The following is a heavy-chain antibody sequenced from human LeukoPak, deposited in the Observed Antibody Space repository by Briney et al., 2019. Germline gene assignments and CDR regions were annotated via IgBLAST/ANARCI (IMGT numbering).Heavy chain of an antibody. D-gene: IGHD3-22*01. V-gene: IGHV4-59*01. J-gene: IGHJ4*02. CDR1: GGSISSYY. Sequence: PSETLSLTCTVSGGSISSYYWSWIRQPPDKGLEWIGFISYSGTTNYNPSLESRVTISLDTSKNQFSLKLSSVTAADTAVYYCARDPSYYYDSSGYRIWGQGTLVTVSS. CDR3: ARDPSYYYDSSGYRI. CDR2: ISYSGTT.